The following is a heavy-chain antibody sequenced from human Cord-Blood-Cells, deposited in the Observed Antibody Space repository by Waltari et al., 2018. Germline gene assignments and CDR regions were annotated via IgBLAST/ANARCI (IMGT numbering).Heavy chain of an antibody. Sequence: QVQLQQWGAGLLKPSETLSLTCAVYGGSFSGYYWSWIRQPPGKGLEWLGEINHSGSTNYNPSLKSRVTISVDTSKNQFSLKLSSVTAADTAVYYCARGSEDIVVVVAATRGGYYYYGMDVWGQGTTVTVSS. CDR3: ARGSEDIVVVVAATRGGYYYYGMDV. CDR2: INHSGST. D-gene: IGHD2-15*01. V-gene: IGHV4-34*01. J-gene: IGHJ6*02. CDR1: GGSFSGYY.